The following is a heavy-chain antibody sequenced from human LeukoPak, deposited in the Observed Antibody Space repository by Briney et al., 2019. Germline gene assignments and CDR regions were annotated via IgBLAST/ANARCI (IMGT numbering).Heavy chain of an antibody. CDR2: INSDGSST. CDR3: ARLAAVAGMIDY. CDR1: GFTFSSYW. D-gene: IGHD6-19*01. Sequence: GGSLRLSCAASGFTFSSYWMHWVRQAPGKGLVWVSRINSDGSSTSYADSVKGRFTISRDNAKNTMYLQMNSLRAEDTAVYYCARLAAVAGMIDYWGQGTLVTVSS. J-gene: IGHJ4*02. V-gene: IGHV3-74*01.